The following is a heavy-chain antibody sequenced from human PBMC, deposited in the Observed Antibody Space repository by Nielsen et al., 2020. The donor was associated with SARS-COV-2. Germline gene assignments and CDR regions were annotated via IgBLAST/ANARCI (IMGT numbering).Heavy chain of an antibody. Sequence: GGSLRLSCAASGFTFSSYGMHWVRQAPGKGLEWVAVIWYDGSNKYYADSVKGRFTISRDNSKNTLYLQMNSLRAEDTAVYYCARDGGVWYSGSYRPIGDAFDIWGQGTMVTVSS. J-gene: IGHJ3*02. CDR1: GFTFSSYG. CDR2: IWYDGSNK. D-gene: IGHD1-26*01. V-gene: IGHV3-33*01. CDR3: ARDGGVWYSGSYRPIGDAFDI.